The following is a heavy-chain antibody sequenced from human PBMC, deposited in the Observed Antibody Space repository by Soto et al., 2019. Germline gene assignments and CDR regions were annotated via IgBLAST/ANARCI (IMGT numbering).Heavy chain of an antibody. V-gene: IGHV1-18*04. D-gene: IGHD6-19*01. CDR1: GYTFTSYG. J-gene: IGHJ4*02. CDR2: ISAYNGNT. Sequence: ASVKVSCKASGYTFTSYGISWVRQAPGQGLEWMGWISAYNGNTNYAQKLQGRVTMTTDTSTSTAYMELRSLRSDDTAVYYCAKTRSARYSSGWIPDYWGQGTLVTVSS. CDR3: AKTRSARYSSGWIPDY.